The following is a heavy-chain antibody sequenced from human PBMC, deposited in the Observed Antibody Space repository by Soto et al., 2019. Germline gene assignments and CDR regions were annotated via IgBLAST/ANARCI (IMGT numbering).Heavy chain of an antibody. D-gene: IGHD2-2*01. J-gene: IGHJ4*02. V-gene: IGHV3-73*01. CDR2: IRSKANSYAT. Sequence: GGSLRLSCAASGFTFSGSAMHWVRQASGKGLEWVGRIRSKANSYATAYAASVKGRFTISRDDSKNTAYLQMNSLKTEDTAVYYCTRPAYCSSTSCYAAGYWGQGTLVTVSS. CDR1: GFTFSGSA. CDR3: TRPAYCSSTSCYAAGY.